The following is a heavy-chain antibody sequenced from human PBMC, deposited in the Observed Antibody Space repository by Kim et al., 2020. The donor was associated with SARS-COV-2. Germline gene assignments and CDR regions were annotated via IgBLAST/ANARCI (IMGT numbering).Heavy chain of an antibody. J-gene: IGHJ4*02. V-gene: IGHV3-23*01. CDR3: AKDLCGDYYGSGSYCFWFDY. D-gene: IGHD3-10*01. CDR2: ISGSGGST. CDR1: GFTFSSYA. Sequence: GGSLRLSCAASGFTFSSYAMSWVRQAPGKGLEWVSAISGSGGSTYYADSVKGRFTISRDNSKNTLYLQMNSLRAEDTAVYYCAKDLCGDYYGSGSYCFWFDYWGQGTLVTVSS.